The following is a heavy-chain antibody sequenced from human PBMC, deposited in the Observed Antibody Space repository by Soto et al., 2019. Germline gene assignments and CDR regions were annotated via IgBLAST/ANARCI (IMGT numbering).Heavy chain of an antibody. CDR1: GFTFSSYA. CDR3: AKVHAYVPRENCSSTSCYPLYYYYYGMDV. Sequence: GGSLRLSCAASGFTFSSYAMSWVRQAPGKGLEWVSAISGSGGSTYYADSVKGRFTISRDNSKNTLYLQMNSLRAEDTAVYYCAKVHAYVPRENCSSTSCYPLYYYYYGMDVWGQGTTVTVSS. V-gene: IGHV3-23*01. J-gene: IGHJ6*02. CDR2: ISGSGGST. D-gene: IGHD2-2*01.